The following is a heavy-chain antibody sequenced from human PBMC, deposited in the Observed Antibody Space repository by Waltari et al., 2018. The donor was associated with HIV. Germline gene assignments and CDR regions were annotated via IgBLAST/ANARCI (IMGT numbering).Heavy chain of an antibody. CDR1: GFTFSDFW. V-gene: IGHV3-7*01. CDR2: IKQDGSDK. Sequence: EVQLVESGGGLVQPGGSLRLSCAASGFTFSDFWMNWVRQAPGKGLEWVANIKQDGSDKNYVDSVKGRFTISRDNAKNLLYLHMNSLRAEDKAVYYCARASWHDYWGQGTLVTVFS. J-gene: IGHJ4*02. CDR3: ARASWHDY. D-gene: IGHD2-2*01.